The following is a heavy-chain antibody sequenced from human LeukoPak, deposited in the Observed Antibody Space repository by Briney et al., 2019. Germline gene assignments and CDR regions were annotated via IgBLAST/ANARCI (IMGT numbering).Heavy chain of an antibody. D-gene: IGHD1-26*01. V-gene: IGHV1-69*13. Sequence: SVKVSCKASGCTFSSYAISWVRQAPGQGLEWMGGIIPIFGTANYAQKFQGRVTITADESTSTAYMELSSLRFEDTAVYYCAREGVGATKRGAFDYWGQGTLVTVSS. CDR1: GCTFSSYA. J-gene: IGHJ4*02. CDR2: IIPIFGTA. CDR3: AREGVGATKRGAFDY.